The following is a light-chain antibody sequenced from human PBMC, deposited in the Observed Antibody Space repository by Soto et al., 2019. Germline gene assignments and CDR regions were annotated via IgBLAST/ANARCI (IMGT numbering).Light chain of an antibody. CDR2: GAF. CDR1: QSVSSNY. CDR3: QQYGSSPRT. Sequence: IVLTQSPGTLSLSPWERATFSCRANQSVSSNYLAWYQQKPGQAPRLLIYGAFKRATGIPDRFSGSGSGTDFTLTISRMEPEDFAVYCCQQYGSSPRTFGQGTKVDIK. J-gene: IGKJ1*01. V-gene: IGKV3-20*01.